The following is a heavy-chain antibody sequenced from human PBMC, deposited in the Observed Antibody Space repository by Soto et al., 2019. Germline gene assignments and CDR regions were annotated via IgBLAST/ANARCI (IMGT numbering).Heavy chain of an antibody. V-gene: IGHV2-5*02. J-gene: IGHJ5*02. Sequence: QITLKESGPTLVKPTQTLTLTCTFSGFSLSTSGVGVGWIRQPPGKALEWLALIYWDDDKRYSPSLKSRLTITKDTSXTXVXXTMTNRDPVDTATYYCAHSLIGYYYDSSGSNWFDPWGQGTLVTVSS. CDR3: AHSLIGYYYDSSGSNWFDP. CDR1: GFSLSTSGVG. D-gene: IGHD3-22*01. CDR2: IYWDDDK.